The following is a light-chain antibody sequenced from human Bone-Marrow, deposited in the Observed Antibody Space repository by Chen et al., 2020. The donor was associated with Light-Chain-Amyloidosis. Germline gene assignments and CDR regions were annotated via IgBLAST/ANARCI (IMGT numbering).Light chain of an antibody. V-gene: IGKV3-20*01. CDR1: QTISSNY. J-gene: IGKJ4*01. CDR3: QHYGTSPLT. Sequence: EIVLTQSPGTLSLSPGEGANLSCRASQTISSNYLTWYQQKFGQAPRLLIYGSSSRATGIPDRFTGSGSWTDFTLTIIRLESEDFAMYYCQHYGTSPLTFGGGTKVEIK. CDR2: GSS.